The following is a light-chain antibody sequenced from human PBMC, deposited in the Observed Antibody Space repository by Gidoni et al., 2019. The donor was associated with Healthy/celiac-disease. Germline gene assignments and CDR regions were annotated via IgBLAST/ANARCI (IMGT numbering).Light chain of an antibody. CDR1: SSDVGGYNY. CDR2: EVS. V-gene: IGLV2-14*01. CDR3: SSYTSSSTLVV. J-gene: IGLJ2*01. Sequence: QSALTQPASVSGSPGQSITISCTGTSSDVGGYNYVSWYQQHPGKAPTLMIDEVSNRPSGVSNRFSGSKSGNTASLTISGLQAEDEADYYCSSYTSSSTLVVFGGGTKLTVL.